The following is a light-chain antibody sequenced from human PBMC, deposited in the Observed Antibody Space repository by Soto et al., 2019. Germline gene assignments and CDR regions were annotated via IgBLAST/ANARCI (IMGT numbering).Light chain of an antibody. J-gene: IGKJ4*01. CDR3: QQFSSYPLT. V-gene: IGKV3-20*01. Sequence: EFVLTQSPGTLSLSPGERATLACRTSQTVRNNYLAWYQQKPGQPPRLVIYDASSRATGIPDRFSGGRSGTDFTLTISRLEPEDFAVYYCQQFSSYPLTFGGGTKVDIK. CDR2: DAS. CDR1: QTVRNNY.